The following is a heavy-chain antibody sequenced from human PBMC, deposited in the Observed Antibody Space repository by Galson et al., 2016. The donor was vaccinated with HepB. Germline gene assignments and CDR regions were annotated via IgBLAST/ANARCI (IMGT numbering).Heavy chain of an antibody. CDR1: GFTFSNSV. CDR2: ISYDGSNK. Sequence: SLRLSCAASGFTFSNSVMHWVRQAPGKGLEWVAVISYDGSNKYYADSVKGRFTISRDNSKNTLYLQMNSLRAEDTAVYYCARGLLGLKGADFDYWGQGTLVTVSS. J-gene: IGHJ4*02. D-gene: IGHD3-10*01. V-gene: IGHV3-30-3*01. CDR3: ARGLLGLKGADFDY.